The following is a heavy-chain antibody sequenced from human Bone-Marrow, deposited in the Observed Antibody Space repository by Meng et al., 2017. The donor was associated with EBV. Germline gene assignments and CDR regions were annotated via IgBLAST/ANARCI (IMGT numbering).Heavy chain of an antibody. Sequence: QVELVHAGDEVKTPGSSAKVPCKTSGGIFSSDAISWVRQAPGQGLEGMGGLIPMLGAPNYAQKFQDRVTIIADKSTSIHYMELSSLRSDDTAVYYCASESGRGYTPDYWGRGTLVTVSS. CDR1: GGIFSSDA. CDR3: ASESGRGYTPDY. D-gene: IGHD3-10*01. CDR2: LIPMLGAP. V-gene: IGHV1-69*06. J-gene: IGHJ4*02.